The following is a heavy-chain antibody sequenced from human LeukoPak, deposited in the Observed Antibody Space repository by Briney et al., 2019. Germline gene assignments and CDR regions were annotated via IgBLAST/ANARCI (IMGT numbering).Heavy chain of an antibody. Sequence: PGGSLRLSCAASGFTFSNAWMSWVRQAPGKELVWVSRINKDGSLTAYADSVKGRFTISRDNAKNTLYLQMNSLRAEDTAVYSCAKGSYNCNGNSCPQYYYYMDVWGKGTTVTVSS. D-gene: IGHD2/OR15-2a*01. CDR1: GFTFSNAW. J-gene: IGHJ6*03. CDR2: INKDGSLT. V-gene: IGHV3-74*01. CDR3: AKGSYNCNGNSCPQYYYYMDV.